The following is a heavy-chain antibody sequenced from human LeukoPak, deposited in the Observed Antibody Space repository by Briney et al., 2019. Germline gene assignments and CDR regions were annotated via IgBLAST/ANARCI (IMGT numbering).Heavy chain of an antibody. V-gene: IGHV4-39*01. D-gene: IGHD3-22*01. J-gene: IGHJ4*02. CDR1: GGSISSSSYY. Sequence: SETLSLTCTVSGGSISSSSYYWGWIRQPPGKGLEWIGSIYYSGSTYYNPSLKGRVTISVDTSKNQFSLKLSSVTAADTAVYYCARHDYDSSGYYFELQYYFDYWGQGTLVTVSS. CDR3: ARHDYDSSGYYFELQYYFDY. CDR2: IYYSGST.